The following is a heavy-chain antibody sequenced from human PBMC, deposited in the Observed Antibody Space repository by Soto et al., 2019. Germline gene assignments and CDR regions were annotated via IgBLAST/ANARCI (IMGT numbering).Heavy chain of an antibody. CDR2: ISGSGGST. Sequence: GGSLRLSCAASGFTFSSYAMSWVRQAPGKGLEWVSAISGSGGSTYYADSVKGRFTISRDNSKNTLYLQMNSLRAEDTAVYYCASAGYSYGSTYYYYYMDVWGKGTTVTVSS. CDR3: ASAGYSYGSTYYYYYMDV. J-gene: IGHJ6*03. CDR1: GFTFSSYA. V-gene: IGHV3-23*01. D-gene: IGHD5-18*01.